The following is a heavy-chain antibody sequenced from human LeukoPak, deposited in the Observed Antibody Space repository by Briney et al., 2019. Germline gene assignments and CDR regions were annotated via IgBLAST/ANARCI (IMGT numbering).Heavy chain of an antibody. Sequence: VASVKVSCKASGYTFTSYDINWVRQAPGQGLEWMGWMNPNIGNTGYAQKYQGRVTMTRNTSISTAYMELSSLRSEDTAVYYCARAYYDILTGYYVYYYYYMDVWGKGTTATVSS. J-gene: IGHJ6*03. CDR3: ARAYYDILTGYYVYYYYYMDV. V-gene: IGHV1-8*01. D-gene: IGHD3-9*01. CDR1: GYTFTSYD. CDR2: MNPNIGNT.